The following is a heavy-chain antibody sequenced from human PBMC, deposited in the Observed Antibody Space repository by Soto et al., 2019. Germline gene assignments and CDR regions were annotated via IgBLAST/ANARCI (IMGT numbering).Heavy chain of an antibody. D-gene: IGHD3-9*01. V-gene: IGHV1-2*02. CDR3: ARAVSPYYDNPAGTCSDS. Sequence: ASVKVSCKASGYTFTGYHLHWVRQAPGQGLEWMGSFKPFNGVTNLAQNFQGRVTLTRDTSNNTAYMELSRLRSDDTAVYFCARAVSPYYDNPAGTCSDSCDQRTLVTVSS. CDR1: GYTFTGYH. CDR2: FKPFNGVT. J-gene: IGHJ5*01.